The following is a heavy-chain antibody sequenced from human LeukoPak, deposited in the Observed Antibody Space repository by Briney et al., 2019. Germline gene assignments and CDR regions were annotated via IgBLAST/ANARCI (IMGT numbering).Heavy chain of an antibody. CDR1: GFTFSSHG. CDR2: ISGSGGST. J-gene: IGHJ6*04. V-gene: IGHV3-23*01. Sequence: GGTLRLSCAASGFTFSSHGMSWVRQAPGKGLEWVSAISGSGGSTYYADSVKGRFTISRDNAKNSLYLQMNSLRAEDTAVYYCAELGITMIGGVWGKGTTVTISS. D-gene: IGHD3-10*02. CDR3: AELGITMIGGV.